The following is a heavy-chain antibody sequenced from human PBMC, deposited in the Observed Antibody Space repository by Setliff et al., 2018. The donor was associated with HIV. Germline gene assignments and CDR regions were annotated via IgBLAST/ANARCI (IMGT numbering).Heavy chain of an antibody. D-gene: IGHD5-18*01. CDR3: ARTKLVDTAIRYHYDGLDV. Sequence: SETLSLTCTVSGGSINNYYWSWIRQPPGKGLEWIGYIYYSGFTNYNPSLKSRVTMSVDTSKNQFSLRLSSVTAADTGVYYCARTKLVDTAIRYHYDGLDVWGQGTTVTVSS. CDR2: IYYSGFT. V-gene: IGHV4-59*12. CDR1: GGSINNYY. J-gene: IGHJ6*02.